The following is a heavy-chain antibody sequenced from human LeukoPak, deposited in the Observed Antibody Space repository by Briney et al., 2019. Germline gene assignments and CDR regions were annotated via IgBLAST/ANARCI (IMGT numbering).Heavy chain of an antibody. Sequence: ASVKVSCKASGYTFTGYYMHWVRQAPGQGLEWMGWINPNSGGTNYAQKFQGRVTMTRDTSISTAYMELSRLRSDDTAVYYCACPAHVGYFDWSPFDYWGQGTLVTVSS. CDR1: GYTFTGYY. J-gene: IGHJ4*02. CDR2: INPNSGGT. V-gene: IGHV1-2*02. D-gene: IGHD3-9*01. CDR3: ACPAHVGYFDWSPFDY.